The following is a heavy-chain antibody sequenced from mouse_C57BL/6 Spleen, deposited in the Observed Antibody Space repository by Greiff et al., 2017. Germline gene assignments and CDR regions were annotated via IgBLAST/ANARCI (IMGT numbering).Heavy chain of an antibody. CDR3: ARFDYYGSSYVRAMDY. D-gene: IGHD1-1*01. V-gene: IGHV1-53*01. CDR1: GYTFTSYW. CDR2: INPSNGGT. J-gene: IGHJ4*01. Sequence: QVQLQQPGTELVKPGASVKLSCKASGYTFTSYWMHWVKQRPGQGLEWIGNINPSNGGTNYNEKFKSKATLTVDKSSSTAYMQLSSLTSEDSSVYYCARFDYYGSSYVRAMDYWGQGTSVTVSS.